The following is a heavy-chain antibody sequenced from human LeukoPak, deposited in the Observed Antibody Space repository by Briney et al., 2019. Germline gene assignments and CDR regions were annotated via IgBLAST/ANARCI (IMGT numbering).Heavy chain of an antibody. CDR2: INHSGST. J-gene: IGHJ4*02. CDR1: GGSFSGYY. V-gene: IGHV4-34*01. Sequence: SETLSLTCAVYGGSFSGYYWSWIRQPPGKGLEWIGEINHSGSTNYNPSLKSRVTISVDTSKNQFSVKLSSVTAADTAVYYCARGQATVTTWALFDYWGQGTLVIVSS. CDR3: ARGQATVTTWALFDY. D-gene: IGHD4-17*01.